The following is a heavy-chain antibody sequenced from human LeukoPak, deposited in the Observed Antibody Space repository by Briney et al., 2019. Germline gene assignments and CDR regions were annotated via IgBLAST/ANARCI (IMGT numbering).Heavy chain of an antibody. Sequence: SETLSLTCTVSGGSISSYYRSWIRQPPGKGLEWIGYIYYSGSTNYNPSLKSRVTISVDTSKNQFSLKLSSVTAADTAVYYCARMDYDFWSGFFGPHDYWGQGTLVTVSS. V-gene: IGHV4-59*01. CDR3: ARMDYDFWSGFFGPHDY. D-gene: IGHD3-3*01. CDR2: IYYSGST. J-gene: IGHJ4*02. CDR1: GGSISSYY.